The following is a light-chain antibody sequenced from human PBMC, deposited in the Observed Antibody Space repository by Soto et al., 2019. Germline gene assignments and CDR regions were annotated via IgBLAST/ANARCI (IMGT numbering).Light chain of an antibody. CDR3: QQYHNWPA. CDR2: GAA. Sequence: ETVMTQSPATLSVSPGERATLSCRASQSVFSSLAWYQHKPGQAPRLLIYGAATRATGIPARFSGSGSGTEFTHTISSLQSDDIAVYYCQQYHNWPAFGQGTKVEIK. CDR1: QSVFSS. V-gene: IGKV3-15*01. J-gene: IGKJ1*01.